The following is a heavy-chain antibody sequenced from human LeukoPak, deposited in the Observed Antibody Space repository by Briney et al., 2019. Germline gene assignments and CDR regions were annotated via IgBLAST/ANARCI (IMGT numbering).Heavy chain of an antibody. V-gene: IGHV3-49*04. Sequence: PGGSLRLSCKASGITFDESAITWVRQAPGKGLEWIGFIRSKRYGGTTEYAASVKGRFTISRDDSKSFAYLQMNSLKTEDTGLYYCTRGEKDFDYWGQGTLVTVSS. J-gene: IGHJ4*02. CDR1: GITFDESA. CDR3: TRGEKDFDY. CDR2: IRSKRYGGTT.